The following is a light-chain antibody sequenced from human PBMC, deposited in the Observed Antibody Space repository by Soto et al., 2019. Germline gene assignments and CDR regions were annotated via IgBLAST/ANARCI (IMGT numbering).Light chain of an antibody. V-gene: IGKV1-5*03. CDR1: QIISNW. CDR2: KAS. J-gene: IGKJ4*01. CDR3: QQFEYYPLT. Sequence: DIQLTQSPSTLSASVGDRVIITCRASQIISNWLAWYQQKPGEAPKLVVYKASGSETEVTSRFSGTGSGTEFNLTISSLQPDDFATYYCQQFEYYPLTFGGGTEVEIK.